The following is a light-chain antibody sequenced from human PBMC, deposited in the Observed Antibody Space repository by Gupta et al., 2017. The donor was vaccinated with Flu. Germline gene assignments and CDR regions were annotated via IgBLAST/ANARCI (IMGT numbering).Light chain of an antibody. Sequence: DIVFTPSPATLSLSPGERATLSCRASQSVSSYLDWYQQKPGQAPRLLIYDASNRATGIPARFSGSGSGTDFTLTITSLEPDDFAVYYCKQRSHWPPTFGPGTKVDIK. CDR2: DAS. CDR3: KQRSHWPPT. CDR1: QSVSSY. J-gene: IGKJ3*01. V-gene: IGKV3-11*01.